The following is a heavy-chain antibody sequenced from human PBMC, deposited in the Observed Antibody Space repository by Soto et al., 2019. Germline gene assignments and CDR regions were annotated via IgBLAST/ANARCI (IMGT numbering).Heavy chain of an antibody. CDR3: SKEQGVVTIFGVSYYYYGMDV. V-gene: IGHV3-30*18. J-gene: IGHJ6*02. Sequence: PGGSMRLSCAASGFTFSSHGMHWVGQAPGKGLEWVAVISYDGSNKYYADSVKGRFTISRDNSKNTLSLQMNSLRAEDTVVYYCSKEQGVVTIFGVSYYYYGMDVWGQGTTVTVSS. D-gene: IGHD3-3*01. CDR2: ISYDGSNK. CDR1: GFTFSSHG.